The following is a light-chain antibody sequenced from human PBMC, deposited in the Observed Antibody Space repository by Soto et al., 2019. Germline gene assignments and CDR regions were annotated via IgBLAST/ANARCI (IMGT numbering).Light chain of an antibody. V-gene: IGLV1-40*01. CDR2: SNN. J-gene: IGLJ1*01. CDR3: ASWDGSLSGHV. CDR1: GSNIGAGYN. Sequence: QSVLTQPSSVSEGPGQTVTISCTGSGSNIGAGYNVHWYQQLPGTAPKLLIYSNNQWPSGVPDRFSGSKSGTSASLAISGLQSEDEADYYCASWDGSLSGHVFGTGTKVTVL.